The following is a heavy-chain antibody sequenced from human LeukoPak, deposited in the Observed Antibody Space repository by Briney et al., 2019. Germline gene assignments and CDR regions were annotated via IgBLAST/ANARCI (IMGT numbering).Heavy chain of an antibody. CDR1: GGSISSYY. J-gene: IGHJ4*02. D-gene: IGHD5-24*01. V-gene: IGHV4-59*07. Sequence: PSDTLSLTCTVSGGSISSYYWSWIRQPPGKGLEWIGYIYNSGNTNYSPSLKSRVTISVDTPKNQFSLKLSSVTAADTAVYYCARPSRDGYRYTFDYWGQGALVTVSS. CDR3: ARPSRDGYRYTFDY. CDR2: IYNSGNT.